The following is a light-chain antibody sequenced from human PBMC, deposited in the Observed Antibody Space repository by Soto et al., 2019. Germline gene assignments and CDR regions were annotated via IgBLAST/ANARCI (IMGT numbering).Light chain of an antibody. Sequence: EIVLTQSPGTLSLSPGERATLSCRASQSVSLSLAWYQMRPGQPPRLLIYGASTRATGIPDRFSGSGSGTDFTLTISSLQPEDVATYYCQKYNSAPLTFGGGTKVDIK. CDR2: GAS. J-gene: IGKJ4*01. CDR3: QKYNSAPLT. CDR1: QSVSLS. V-gene: IGKV3D-15*01.